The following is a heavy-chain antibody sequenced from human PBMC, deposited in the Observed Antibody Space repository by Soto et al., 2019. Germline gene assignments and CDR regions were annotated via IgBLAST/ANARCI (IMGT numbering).Heavy chain of an antibody. Sequence: QVQLQQWGAGLLKPSETLSLTCAVYGGSFNGYYWTWIRQPPGTGLEWIREINHSGSTNYNPSLKRRVTISVDTSKNQFSLKLTSVTAADTAAYDCARDKITGLFDYWGQGTLVTVSS. J-gene: IGHJ4*02. V-gene: IGHV4-34*01. CDR1: GGSFNGYY. CDR3: ARDKITGLFDY. CDR2: INHSGST. D-gene: IGHD2-8*02.